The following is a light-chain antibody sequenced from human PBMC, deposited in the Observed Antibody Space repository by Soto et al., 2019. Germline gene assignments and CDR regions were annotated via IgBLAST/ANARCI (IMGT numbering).Light chain of an antibody. V-gene: IGLV2-23*01. J-gene: IGLJ1*01. CDR1: SSDVGSYNL. Sequence: SALTQPASVSGSPGQSITISCTGTSSDVGSYNLVSWYQQHPGKAPKLMIYEGSKRPSGVSNRFSGSKSGNTVSLTISGLQAEDEADYYCCSYAGSSTYVFGTGTKVTVL. CDR2: EGS. CDR3: CSYAGSSTYV.